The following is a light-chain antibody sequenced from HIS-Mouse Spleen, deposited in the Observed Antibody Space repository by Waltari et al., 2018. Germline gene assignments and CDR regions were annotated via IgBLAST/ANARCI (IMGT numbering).Light chain of an antibody. J-gene: IGLJ2*01. Sequence: NFMLTQPHSVSESPGKTVTISCTGSSGSIASNYVQWYQQRPGSAPTTVIYEDNKRPSGVPDRVSGSLDSSSNSASLTISGLKTEDEADYYCQSYDSSNVVFGGGTKLTVL. CDR1: SGSIASNY. CDR2: EDN. CDR3: QSYDSSNVV. V-gene: IGLV6-57*02.